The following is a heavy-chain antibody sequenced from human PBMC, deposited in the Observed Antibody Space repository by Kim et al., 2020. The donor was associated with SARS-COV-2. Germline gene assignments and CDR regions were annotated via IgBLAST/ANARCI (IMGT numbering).Heavy chain of an antibody. D-gene: IGHD3-10*01. CDR3: AKSQMGGMVRGVIIRAYFDY. J-gene: IGHJ4*02. CDR2: ISGSGGST. Sequence: GGSLRLSCAASGFTFSSYAMSWVRQAPGKGLEWVSAISGSGGSTYYADSVKGRFTISRDNSKNTLYLQMNSLRAEDTAVYYCAKSQMGGMVRGVIIRAYFDYWGQGTLVTVSS. V-gene: IGHV3-23*01. CDR1: GFTFSSYA.